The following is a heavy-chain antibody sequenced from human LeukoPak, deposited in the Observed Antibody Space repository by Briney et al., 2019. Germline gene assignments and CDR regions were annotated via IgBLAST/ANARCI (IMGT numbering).Heavy chain of an antibody. CDR2: ISYDGSNK. D-gene: IGHD3-10*01. CDR1: GFTFSSYA. V-gene: IGHV3-30*04. CDR3: AKGSSAGRPYYFDY. Sequence: GGSLRLSCAASGFTFSSYAMHWVRQAPGKGLEWVAVISYDGSNKYYADSVKGRFTISRDNSKNTLYLQMNSLRAEDTAMYYCAKGSSAGRPYYFDYWGQGTLVTVSS. J-gene: IGHJ4*02.